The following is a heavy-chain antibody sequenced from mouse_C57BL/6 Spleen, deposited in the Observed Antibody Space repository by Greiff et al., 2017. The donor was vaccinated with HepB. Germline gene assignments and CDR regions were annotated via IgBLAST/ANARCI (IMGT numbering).Heavy chain of an antibody. CDR2: INPSNGGT. CDR1: GYTFTSYW. CDR3: AREIYYGSPYYAMDY. J-gene: IGHJ4*01. D-gene: IGHD1-1*01. V-gene: IGHV1-53*01. Sequence: QVQLQQPGTELVKPGASVKLSCKASGYTFTSYWMHWVKQRPGQGLEWIGNINPSNGGTNYNEKFKSKATLTVDKSSSTAYMQLSSLTSEDSAVYYCAREIYYGSPYYAMDYWGQGTSVTVSS.